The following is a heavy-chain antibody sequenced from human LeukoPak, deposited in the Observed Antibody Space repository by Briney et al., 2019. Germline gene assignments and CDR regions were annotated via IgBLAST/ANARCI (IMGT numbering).Heavy chain of an antibody. D-gene: IGHD5-18*01. CDR3: ARANVDTARNWFDP. CDR1: GYTFTSYG. CDR2: ISAYNGNT. Sequence: ASVSVSCKASGYTFTSYGISWVRQAPGQGLEWMGWISAYNGNTNYAQKLQGRVTMTTDTSTSTAYMELRSLRSDDTAVYYCARANVDTARNWFDPWGQGTLVTVSS. J-gene: IGHJ5*02. V-gene: IGHV1-18*01.